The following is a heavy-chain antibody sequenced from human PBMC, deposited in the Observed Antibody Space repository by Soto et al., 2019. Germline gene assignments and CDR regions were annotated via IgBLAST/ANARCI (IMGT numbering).Heavy chain of an antibody. Sequence: ASVKVSCKASGYTFTGHYLHWVRQAPGRGLEWMGWINPSTGGTNFAQKFQGRVTMTSDTSIRTVYLELSSLRSDDTAVYYCAIPPPIEVAGPDYWGQGTLVTVSS. CDR2: INPSTGGT. CDR1: GYTFTGHY. J-gene: IGHJ4*02. CDR3: AIPPPIEVAGPDY. V-gene: IGHV1-2*02. D-gene: IGHD6-19*01.